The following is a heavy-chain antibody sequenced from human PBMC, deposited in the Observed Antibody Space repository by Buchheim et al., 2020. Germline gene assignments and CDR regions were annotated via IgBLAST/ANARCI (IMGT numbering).Heavy chain of an antibody. Sequence: QVQLVESGGGVVQPGRSLRLSCAASGFPFSSYGIHWVRQAPGKGLEWVAVISYDGSNTYFADSVKGRFTISRDNSKNTLFLQMNSLRAEDTALYYCAKDRSISLYYYYGLDVWGQGTT. J-gene: IGHJ6*02. CDR2: ISYDGSNT. CDR3: AKDRSISLYYYYGLDV. D-gene: IGHD6-13*01. CDR1: GFPFSSYG. V-gene: IGHV3-30*18.